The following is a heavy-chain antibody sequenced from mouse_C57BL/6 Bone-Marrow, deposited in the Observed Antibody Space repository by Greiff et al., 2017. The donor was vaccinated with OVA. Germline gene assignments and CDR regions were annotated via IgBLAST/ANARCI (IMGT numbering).Heavy chain of an antibody. CDR3: ARAFDYFDY. CDR1: GYTFTSYG. Sequence: LVESGAELARPGASVKLSCKASGYTFTSYGISWVKQRTGQGLEWIGEIYPRSGNTYYNEKFKGKDTLTADKSSSTAYMELRSLTSEDSAVYFCARAFDYFDYWGQGTTLTVSS. CDR2: IYPRSGNT. J-gene: IGHJ2*01. V-gene: IGHV1-81*01.